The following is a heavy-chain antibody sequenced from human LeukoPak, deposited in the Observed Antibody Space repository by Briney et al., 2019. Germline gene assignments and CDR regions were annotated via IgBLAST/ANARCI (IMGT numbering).Heavy chain of an antibody. CDR2: AYYSGST. J-gene: IGHJ4*02. V-gene: IGHV4-39*01. CDR3: ARSDYSNYFDY. Sequence: WIRQPPGKGLEWIGSAYYSGSTYYNPSLKSRVIISVDTSKNQFSLKLSSVTAADTAVYYCARSDYSNYFDYWGQGTLVTVSS. D-gene: IGHD4-11*01.